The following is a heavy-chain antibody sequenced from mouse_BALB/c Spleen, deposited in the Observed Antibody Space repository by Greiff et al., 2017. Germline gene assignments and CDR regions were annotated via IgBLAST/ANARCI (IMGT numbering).Heavy chain of an antibody. CDR3: ADGNYWFAY. CDR2: ISYDGSN. V-gene: IGHV3-6*02. CDR1: GYSITSGYY. J-gene: IGHJ3*01. D-gene: IGHD2-1*01. Sequence: QSGPGLVKPSQSLSLTCSVTGYSITSGYYWNWIRQFPGNKLEWMGYISYDGSNNYNPSLKNRISITRDTSKNQFFLKLNSVTTEDTATYYCADGNYWFAYWGQGTLVTVSA.